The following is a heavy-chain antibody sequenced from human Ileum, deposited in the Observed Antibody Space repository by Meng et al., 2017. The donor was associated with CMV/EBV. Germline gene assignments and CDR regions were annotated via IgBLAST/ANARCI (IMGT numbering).Heavy chain of an antibody. CDR1: GFSFSNTW. D-gene: IGHD5-18*01. CDR2: INEDGSEI. Sequence: GESLKISCAASGFSFSNTWMTWVRHIPGKGLQWVANINEDGSEIFYVDSVEGRFTVSRDNAKDSIYLQMNNLRVEDSAVYYCARDQGRYTNYVYYWGQGTVVTVSS. J-gene: IGHJ4*02. CDR3: ARDQGRYTNYVYY. V-gene: IGHV3-7*01.